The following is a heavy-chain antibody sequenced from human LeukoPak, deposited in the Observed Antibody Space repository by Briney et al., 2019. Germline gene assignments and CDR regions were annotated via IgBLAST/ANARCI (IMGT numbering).Heavy chain of an antibody. Sequence: GGSLRLSCAASGFTFSSYAMSWVRQAPGEGLEWVSTVSGSNGNTHYADSVKGRFTISRDNSKNTLYLQMNSLRAEDTAVYYCVRESPVAVVGRSWFDPWGQGTLVTVSS. CDR1: GFTFSSYA. J-gene: IGHJ5*02. V-gene: IGHV3-23*01. CDR3: VRESPVAVVGRSWFDP. CDR2: VSGSNGNT. D-gene: IGHD6-13*01.